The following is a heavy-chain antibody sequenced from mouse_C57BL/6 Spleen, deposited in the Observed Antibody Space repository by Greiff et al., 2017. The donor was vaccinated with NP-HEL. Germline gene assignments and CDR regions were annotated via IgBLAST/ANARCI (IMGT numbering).Heavy chain of an antibody. V-gene: IGHV5-6*01. D-gene: IGHD2-5*01. CDR2: ISSGGSYT. Sequence: EVHLVESGGDLVKPGGSLKLSCAASGFTFSSYGMSWVRQTPDKRLEWVATISSGGSYTYYPDSVKGRFTISRDNAKNTLYLQMSSLKSEDTAMYYCARQDYSNQGFAYWGQGTLVTVSA. J-gene: IGHJ3*01. CDR3: ARQDYSNQGFAY. CDR1: GFTFSSYG.